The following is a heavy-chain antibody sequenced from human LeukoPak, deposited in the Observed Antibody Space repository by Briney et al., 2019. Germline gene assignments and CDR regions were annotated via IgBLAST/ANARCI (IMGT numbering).Heavy chain of an antibody. CDR3: ARISRGGK. CDR2: IYSGGST. D-gene: IGHD3-3*01. CDR1: GITFSSNY. J-gene: IGHJ4*02. Sequence: GGSLRLSCAASGITFSSNYMSWVRQAPGKGLEWVSVIYSGGSTYYADSVQGRFTISRDNSKNTLYLQMNSLRAEDTAVYYCARISRGGKWGQGTRVTVSS. V-gene: IGHV3-53*01.